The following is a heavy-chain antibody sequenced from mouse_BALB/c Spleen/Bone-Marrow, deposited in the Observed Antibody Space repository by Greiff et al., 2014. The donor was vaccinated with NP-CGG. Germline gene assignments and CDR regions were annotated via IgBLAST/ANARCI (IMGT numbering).Heavy chain of an antibody. CDR2: INPSTGYT. D-gene: IGHD1-1*01. V-gene: IGHV1-7*01. Sequence: VHLVESGAELAKPGASVKMSCKASGYTFTNYWMHWVKQRPGQGLEWIGYINPSTGYTEYNQKFKDKATLTADKSSSTAYMQLSSLTSEDSSVFYCTRRAYGGSYGFAYWGQGTLVTVSA. CDR3: TRRAYGGSYGFAY. CDR1: GYTFTNYW. J-gene: IGHJ3*01.